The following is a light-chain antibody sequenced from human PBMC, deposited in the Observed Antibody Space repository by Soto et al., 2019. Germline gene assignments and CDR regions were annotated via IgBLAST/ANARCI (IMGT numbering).Light chain of an antibody. CDR3: QQYGSSPYT. J-gene: IGKJ2*01. CDR1: QSVSTS. Sequence: EIVLTQSPDTLSLSPGERATLSCRASQSVSTSLVWYQQKPGQVPRLLIYGASSRGTGVPDRFSGSGSGAEFTLTVSRPEPEDSAVYYCQQYGSSPYTFGQGTRLEIK. V-gene: IGKV3-20*01. CDR2: GAS.